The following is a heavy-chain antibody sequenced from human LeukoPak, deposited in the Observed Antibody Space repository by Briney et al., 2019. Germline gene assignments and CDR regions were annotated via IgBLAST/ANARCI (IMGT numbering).Heavy chain of an antibody. J-gene: IGHJ5*02. CDR3: ATYVDTELGNDARWFDP. CDR1: GGSFSGYY. CDR2: INHSGST. Sequence: PSETLSLICAVYGGSFSGYYWSWIRQPPGKGLEWIGEINHSGSTNYNPSLKSRVTISVDTSKNQFSLKLSSMTAADTAVYYCATYVDTELGNDARWFDPWGQGTLVTVSS. D-gene: IGHD5-18*01. V-gene: IGHV4-34*01.